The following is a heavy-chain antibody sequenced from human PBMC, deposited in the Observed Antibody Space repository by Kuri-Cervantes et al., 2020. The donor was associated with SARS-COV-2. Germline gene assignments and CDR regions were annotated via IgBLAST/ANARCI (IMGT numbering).Heavy chain of an antibody. J-gene: IGHJ4*02. CDR1: GFSLSTSGMY. Sequence: SGPTLVKPTQTLTLTCTVSGFSLSTSGMYVNWIRRPPGKALEWLARIGWDVETSRSTSLKTRLTISKDTSKNQVVLTMTNLDPVDTSTYYCARSIEPSGGFDYWGQGTLVTVSS. CDR2: IGWDVET. V-gene: IGHV2-70*11. D-gene: IGHD1-26*01. CDR3: ARSIEPSGGFDY.